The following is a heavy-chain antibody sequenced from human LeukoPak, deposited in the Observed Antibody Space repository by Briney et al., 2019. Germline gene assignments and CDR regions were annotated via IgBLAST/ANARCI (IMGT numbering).Heavy chain of an antibody. D-gene: IGHD2/OR15-2a*01. J-gene: IGHJ4*02. CDR3: AGGGLSIMGC. Sequence: SETLSLTCTVSGGSISSYYWNWIRQPPGKGLEWIGYIYYSGSTNSNPSFKSRVTISVDTSKNQFSLKLSSVTAADTAVYFCAGGGLSIMGCWGQGTLVTVSS. CDR2: IYYSGST. V-gene: IGHV4-59*01. CDR1: GGSISSYY.